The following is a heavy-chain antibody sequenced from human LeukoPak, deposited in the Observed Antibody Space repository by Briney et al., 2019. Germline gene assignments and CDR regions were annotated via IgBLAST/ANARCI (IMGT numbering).Heavy chain of an antibody. J-gene: IGHJ4*02. CDR3: ARDYSPNWNDRKGPLYYFDY. D-gene: IGHD1-20*01. Sequence: GGSLRLSCAASGFTFSSYGMHWVRQAPGKGLEWVAVISYDGSNKYYADSVKGRFTISRDNSKNTLYLQMNSLRAEDTAVYYCARDYSPNWNDRKGPLYYFDYWGQGTLVTVSS. V-gene: IGHV3-30*03. CDR2: ISYDGSNK. CDR1: GFTFSSYG.